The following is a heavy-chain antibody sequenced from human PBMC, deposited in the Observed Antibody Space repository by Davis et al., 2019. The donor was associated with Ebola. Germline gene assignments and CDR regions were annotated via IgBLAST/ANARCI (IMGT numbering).Heavy chain of an antibody. J-gene: IGHJ4*02. CDR2: INKDGTEE. D-gene: IGHD3-10*01. CDR3: AKDGGDSGIRFDS. Sequence: PGGSLRLSCAASGFRFSDHWMSWVRQAPGRGLEWVANINKDGTEEYYVDSVKGRFTISRDNAGNSLYLQMNSLRAEDTAVYYCAKDGGDSGIRFDSWGQGTLVTVSS. V-gene: IGHV3-7*01. CDR1: GFRFSDHW.